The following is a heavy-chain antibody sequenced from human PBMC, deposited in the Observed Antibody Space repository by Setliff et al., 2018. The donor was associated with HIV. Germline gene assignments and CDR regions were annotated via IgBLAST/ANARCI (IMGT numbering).Heavy chain of an antibody. CDR2: IYHSGST. Sequence: LTCAVSGYSISSGYYWGWIRQPPGKGLEWIGSIYHSGSTYYNPSLKSRVTISVDTSKNQFSLKLSSVTAADTAVYYCARMYSGYDWSPAGARTRYFDYWGQGTLVTVSS. CDR1: GYSISSGYY. J-gene: IGHJ4*02. D-gene: IGHD5-12*01. V-gene: IGHV4-38-2*01. CDR3: ARMYSGYDWSPAGARTRYFDY.